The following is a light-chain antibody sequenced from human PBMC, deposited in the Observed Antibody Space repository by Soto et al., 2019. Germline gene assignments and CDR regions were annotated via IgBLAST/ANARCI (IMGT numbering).Light chain of an antibody. V-gene: IGKV3-11*01. CDR2: DAS. CDR3: QQRTL. Sequence: EIVLTQSPATLSLSPGERATLSCRASQSVSSYLAWYQQKPVQAPRLLIYDASNRATGIPARFSGSGSGTDFTLTISSLEPEDYAVYYCQQRTLFGGGNKVDIK. CDR1: QSVSSY. J-gene: IGKJ4*01.